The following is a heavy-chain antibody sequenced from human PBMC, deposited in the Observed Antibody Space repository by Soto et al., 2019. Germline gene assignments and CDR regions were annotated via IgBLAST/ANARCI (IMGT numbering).Heavy chain of an antibody. V-gene: IGHV4-31*03. CDR2: IYYSGST. CDR3: ARGYDYDSGGYLFDY. J-gene: IGHJ4*02. CDR1: GGSVSSNIYY. Sequence: PSETLSLTCSVSGGSVSSNIYYWTWIRQHPGKGPEWIGHIYYSGSTHYNPSLKSRVTISLDMSKNQFSLKLTSVSAADTAVYYCARGYDYDSGGYLFDYWGQGTLVTVSS. D-gene: IGHD3-22*01.